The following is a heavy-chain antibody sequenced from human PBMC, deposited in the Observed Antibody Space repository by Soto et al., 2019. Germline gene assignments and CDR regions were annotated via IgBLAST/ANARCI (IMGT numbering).Heavy chain of an antibody. CDR1: GFTFGDYA. V-gene: IGHV3-49*04. CDR2: IRSKTYGGTT. J-gene: IGHJ4*02. D-gene: IGHD3-10*01. CDR3: TRDGDYYSSGTYGYFDY. Sequence: GGSLRLSCTASGFTFGDYALSWVRQAPGKGLEWVGFIRSKTYGGTTEYATSVKGRFTISRDDSKSIAYLQMNSLRSDDTAVYYCTRDGDYYSSGTYGYFDYWGQGTLVTVYS.